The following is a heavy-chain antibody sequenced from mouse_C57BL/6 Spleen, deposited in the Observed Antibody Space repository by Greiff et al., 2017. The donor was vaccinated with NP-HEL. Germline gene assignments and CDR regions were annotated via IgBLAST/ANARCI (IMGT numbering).Heavy chain of an antibody. Sequence: EVKLMESGGGLVQPGGSLKLSCAASGIDFSRYWMSWVRRAPGKGLEWIGEINPDSSTINYAPSLKDKFIISRDNAKNTLYLQMSKVRSEDTALYYCAKGYYGSRYDYYAMDYWGQGTSVTVSS. V-gene: IGHV4-1*01. CDR2: INPDSSTI. J-gene: IGHJ4*01. D-gene: IGHD1-1*01. CDR1: GIDFSRYW. CDR3: AKGYYGSRYDYYAMDY.